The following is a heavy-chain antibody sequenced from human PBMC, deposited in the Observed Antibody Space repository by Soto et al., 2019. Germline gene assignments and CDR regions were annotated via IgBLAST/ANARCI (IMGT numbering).Heavy chain of an antibody. J-gene: IGHJ4*02. CDR3: ATPPITIFGVVIDY. Sequence: ASVKVSCKASGYTFTSYAMHWVRQAPGQRLEWMGWINAGNGNTKYSQKFQGRVTITRDTSASTAYMELSSLRSEDTAVYYCATPPITIFGVVIDYWGQGTLVTVSS. CDR1: GYTFTSYA. V-gene: IGHV1-3*01. D-gene: IGHD3-3*01. CDR2: INAGNGNT.